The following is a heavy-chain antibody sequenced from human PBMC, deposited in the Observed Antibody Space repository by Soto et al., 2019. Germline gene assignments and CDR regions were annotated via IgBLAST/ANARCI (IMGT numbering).Heavy chain of an antibody. D-gene: IGHD3-22*01. CDR3: ARHYFDSGGGFDN. J-gene: IGHJ4*02. V-gene: IGHV3-53*01. Sequence: SGGSLSLSCAASGFIVSSNYMSWVLQAPGKGLEWVSVIYRDGSTYYADSVKGRFTISRDNSKNTLYLQMNSLRAEDTAVYYCARHYFDSGGGFDNRGQGTLVT. CDR2: IYRDGST. CDR1: GFIVSSNY.